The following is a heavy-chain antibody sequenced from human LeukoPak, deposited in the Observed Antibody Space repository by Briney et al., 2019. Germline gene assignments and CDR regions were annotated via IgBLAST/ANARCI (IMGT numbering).Heavy chain of an antibody. D-gene: IGHD6-13*01. J-gene: IGHJ4*02. CDR3: AKDQDRIAAAGTLFDY. V-gene: IGHV3-23*01. Sequence: GGSLRLSCAASGFTFSSYAMSWVRQAPGKGLEWVSAISGSGGSTYYADSVKGRFTISRDNSKNTLYLQMNSLRAEDTAVYYCAKDQDRIAAAGTLFDYWGQGTLVTVSS. CDR2: ISGSGGST. CDR1: GFTFSSYA.